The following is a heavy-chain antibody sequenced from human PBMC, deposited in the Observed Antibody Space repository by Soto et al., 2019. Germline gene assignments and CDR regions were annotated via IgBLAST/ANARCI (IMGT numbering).Heavy chain of an antibody. J-gene: IGHJ6*02. V-gene: IGHV5-10-1*01. CDR1: GYSFTSYW. D-gene: IGHD2-8*01. CDR3: ARLGHCTNGVCLVGYYYYGMDV. CDR2: IDPSDSYT. Sequence: LGESLKISCKGSGYSFTSYWISWVRQMPGKGLEWMGRIDPSDSYTNYSPSFQGHVTISADKSISTAYLQWSSLKASDTAMYYCARLGHCTNGVCLVGYYYYGMDVWGQGTTVTVSS.